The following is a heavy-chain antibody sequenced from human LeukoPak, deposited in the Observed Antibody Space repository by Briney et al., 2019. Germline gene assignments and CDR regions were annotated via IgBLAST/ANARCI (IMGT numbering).Heavy chain of an antibody. J-gene: IGHJ5*02. CDR3: ARRYCSGGSCPFDP. D-gene: IGHD2-15*01. V-gene: IGHV4-39*01. CDR2: IYYDGSS. CDR1: GGSISSSSYY. Sequence: SETLSLTCTVSGGSISSSSYYWGWIRQPPGKGLEWIGTIYYDGSSYYNPSLKSRVTISVDTSKNQSSLRLRSVTAADTAVYHCARRYCSGGSCPFDPWGQGTLVTVSP.